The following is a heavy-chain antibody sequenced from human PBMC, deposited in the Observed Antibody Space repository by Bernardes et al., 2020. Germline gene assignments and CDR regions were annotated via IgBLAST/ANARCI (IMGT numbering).Heavy chain of an antibody. D-gene: IGHD4-17*01. CDR3: AHRRKGDYALYGYYFDY. Sequence: SCPTLVKPTQTLTLTCTFSGFSLSTSGVGVGWIRQPPGKALEWLALIYWDDDKRYSPSLKSRLTITKDTSKNQVVLTMTNMDPVDTATYYCAHRRKGDYALYGYYFDYWGQGTLVTGSS. J-gene: IGHJ4*02. CDR1: GFSLSTSGVG. V-gene: IGHV2-5*02. CDR2: IYWDDDK.